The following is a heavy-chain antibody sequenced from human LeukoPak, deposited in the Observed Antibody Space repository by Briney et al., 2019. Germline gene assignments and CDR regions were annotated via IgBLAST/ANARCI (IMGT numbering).Heavy chain of an antibody. J-gene: IGHJ3*02. V-gene: IGHV4-39*07. CDR3: TRASWFGELLKAFDI. CDR1: GGSISSSSYY. CDR2: IYYSGST. D-gene: IGHD3-10*01. Sequence: SETLSLTCTVSGGSISSSSYYWGWIRQPPGKGLEWIGSIYYSGSTYYNPSLKSRVTISVDTSKNQFSLKLSSVTAADTAVYYCTRASWFGELLKAFDIWGQGTMVTVSS.